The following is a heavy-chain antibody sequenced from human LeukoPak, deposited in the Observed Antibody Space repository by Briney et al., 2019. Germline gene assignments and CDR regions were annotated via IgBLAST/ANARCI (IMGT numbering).Heavy chain of an antibody. V-gene: IGHV3-20*04. D-gene: IGHD3-3*01. CDR2: INGNGGST. Sequence: GGSLRLSCAASGFTFDNYGMSWVRQVPGKGLEWVSSINGNGGSTAYTDSVKGRFTISRDNAKNSLYLQMNSLRVEDTALYYCVRHDFWSGFKGGDYWGQGTLVTVSS. CDR1: GFTFDNYG. CDR3: VRHDFWSGFKGGDY. J-gene: IGHJ4*02.